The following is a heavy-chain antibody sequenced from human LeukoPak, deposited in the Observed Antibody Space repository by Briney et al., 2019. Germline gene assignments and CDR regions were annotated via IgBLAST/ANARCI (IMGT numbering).Heavy chain of an antibody. CDR2: IYTSGST. CDR3: ARAYYSNIYYYYCYMDV. V-gene: IGHV4-61*02. J-gene: IGHJ6*03. CDR1: GGSISSGSYY. D-gene: IGHD4-11*01. Sequence: SETLSLTCTVSGGSISSGSYYWSWIRQPAGKGLEWIGRIYTSGSTNYNPSLKSRVTISVDTSKNQFSLKLSSVTAADTAVYYCARAYYSNIYYYYCYMDVWGKGTTVTVSS.